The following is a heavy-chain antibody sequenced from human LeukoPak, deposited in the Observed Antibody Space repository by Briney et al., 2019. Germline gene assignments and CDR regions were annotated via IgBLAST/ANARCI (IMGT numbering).Heavy chain of an antibody. V-gene: IGHV4-61*02. Sequence: SETLSLTCTVSGDSISSGSHHWSWIRQPAGKGLEWIGRIYTSGSTNYNPSLKSRVTISVDTSKNQFSLKLSSVTAADTAVYYCARDDNWNYYDYWGQGTLVTVSS. CDR3: ARDDNWNYYDY. CDR1: GDSISSGSHH. J-gene: IGHJ4*02. CDR2: IYTSGST. D-gene: IGHD1-20*01.